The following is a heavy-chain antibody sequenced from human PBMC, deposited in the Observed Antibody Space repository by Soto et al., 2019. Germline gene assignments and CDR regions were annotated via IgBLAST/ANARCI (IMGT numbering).Heavy chain of an antibody. J-gene: IGHJ6*02. CDR3: AKDGRFSGSLYGMDV. CDR1: GFTVSGNY. Sequence: EMQLVETGGDLIQPGGSLRLSCAASGFTVSGNYMSWVRQAPGKGLEWVSVIYSGGSTYYADSVKGRFTISRDNSKNTLYLQMNSLRVEDTAVYYCAKDGRFSGSLYGMDVWGHGTTVTVSS. D-gene: IGHD1-26*01. V-gene: IGHV3-53*02. CDR2: IYSGGST.